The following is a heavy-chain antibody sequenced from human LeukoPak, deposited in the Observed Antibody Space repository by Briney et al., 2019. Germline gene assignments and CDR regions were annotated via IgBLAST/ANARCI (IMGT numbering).Heavy chain of an antibody. D-gene: IGHD6-13*01. CDR3: AKEAYSSSWYLAITRRYNWFDP. CDR2: INHSGST. V-gene: IGHV4-34*01. J-gene: IGHJ5*02. CDR1: GGSFSGYY. Sequence: SETLSLTCAVYGGSFSGYYWSWIRQPPGKGLEWIGEINHSGSTNYNPSLKSRVTISVDTSKNQFSLKLSPVTAEDTAVYYCAKEAYSSSWYLAITRRYNWFDPWGQGTLVTVSS.